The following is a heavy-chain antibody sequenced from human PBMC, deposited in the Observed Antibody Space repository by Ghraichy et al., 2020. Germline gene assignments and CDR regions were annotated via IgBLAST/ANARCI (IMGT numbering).Heavy chain of an antibody. CDR1: GGSFSGYY. V-gene: IGHV4-34*01. Sequence: LSLTCAVYGGSFSGYYWSWIRQPPGKGLEWIGEINHSGSTNYNPSLKSRVTISVDTSKNQFSLKLSSVTAADTAVYYCASESGDYGDYAGYGMDVWGQGTTVTVSS. D-gene: IGHD4-17*01. J-gene: IGHJ6*02. CDR3: ASESGDYGDYAGYGMDV. CDR2: INHSGST.